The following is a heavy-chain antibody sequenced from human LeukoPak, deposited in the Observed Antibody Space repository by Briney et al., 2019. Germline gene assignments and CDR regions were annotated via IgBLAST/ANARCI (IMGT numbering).Heavy chain of an antibody. CDR1: GFTFDDYG. V-gene: IGHV3-20*04. Sequence: RTGGSLRLSCATAGFTFDDYGMSWVRQAPGKGLEWVSGINWNGGSTGYADSVKGRFTISRDNAKNSLYLQMNSLRAEDTALYYCARETAMADFDYWGQGTLVTVSS. J-gene: IGHJ4*02. D-gene: IGHD5-18*01. CDR3: ARETAMADFDY. CDR2: INWNGGST.